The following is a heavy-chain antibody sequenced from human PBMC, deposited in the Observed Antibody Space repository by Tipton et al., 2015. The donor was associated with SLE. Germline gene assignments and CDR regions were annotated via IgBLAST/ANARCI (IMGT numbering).Heavy chain of an antibody. J-gene: IGHJ2*01. V-gene: IGHV4-34*01. CDR3: ANGGFGELLGYFDL. D-gene: IGHD3-10*01. CDR1: GGSFSGYY. CDR2: INHSGST. Sequence: TLSLTCAVYGGSFSGYYWSWIRQPPGKGLEWIGEINHSGSTNYNSSLKSRVTISGDTSKNQFSLRLSSVTAADTAVYYCANGGFGELLGYFDLWGRGTLVTVSS.